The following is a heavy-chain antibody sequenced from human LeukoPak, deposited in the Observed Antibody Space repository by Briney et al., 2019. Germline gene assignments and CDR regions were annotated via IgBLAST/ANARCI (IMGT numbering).Heavy chain of an antibody. CDR3: AILDTAMSDHDAFDI. D-gene: IGHD5-18*01. CDR2: ISYDGSNK. J-gene: IGHJ3*02. Sequence: GGSLRLSCAASGFTFSSYGMHWVRQAPGKGLEWVAVISYDGSNKYYADSVKGRFTISRDNSKNTLYLQMNSLRAEDTAVYYCAILDTAMSDHDAFDIWGQGTMVTVSS. CDR1: GFTFSSYG. V-gene: IGHV3-30*03.